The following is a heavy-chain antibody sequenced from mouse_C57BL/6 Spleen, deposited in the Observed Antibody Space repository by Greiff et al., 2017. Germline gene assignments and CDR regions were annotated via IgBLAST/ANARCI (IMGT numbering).Heavy chain of an antibody. D-gene: IGHD2-2*01. V-gene: IGHV1-52*01. J-gene: IGHJ4*01. CDR3: ARGPMVTTRYYYAMDY. CDR2: IDPSDSET. CDR1: GYTFTSYW. Sequence: VQLQQPGAELVRPGSSVKLSCKASGYTFTSYWMHWVKQRPIQGLEWIGNIDPSDSETHYNQKFKDKATLTVDKSSSTAYMQLSSLTSEDSAVYYCARGPMVTTRYYYAMDYWGQGTSVTVSS.